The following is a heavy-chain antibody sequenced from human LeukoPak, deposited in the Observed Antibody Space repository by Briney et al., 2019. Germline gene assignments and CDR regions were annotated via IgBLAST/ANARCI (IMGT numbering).Heavy chain of an antibody. Sequence: GGSLRLSCTVSGFTVSSNSMSWVRQPPGKGLEWVSFIYSAGNTHYSDSVKGRFTISIDNSKNTLYLQMNSLRAEDTAVYYCARRAGAYSHPYDYWGQGTLVTVSS. J-gene: IGHJ4*02. CDR2: IYSAGNT. CDR3: ARRAGAYSHPYDY. D-gene: IGHD4/OR15-4a*01. V-gene: IGHV3-53*01. CDR1: GFTVSSNS.